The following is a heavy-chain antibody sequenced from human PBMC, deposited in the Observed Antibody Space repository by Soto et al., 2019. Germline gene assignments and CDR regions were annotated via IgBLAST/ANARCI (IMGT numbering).Heavy chain of an antibody. CDR2: IIPIFGTA. CDR1: GGTFSSYA. CDR3: ARSWVTGKGGMDV. V-gene: IGHV1-69*05. Sequence: SVKVSCKASGGTFSSYAISWVRQAPGQGLEWMGGIIPIFGTANYAQKFQGRVTMTTDTSTSTAYMELWTLISDDTAVYYCARSWVTGKGGMDVWGQGTTVNVSS. J-gene: IGHJ6*02. D-gene: IGHD3-16*01.